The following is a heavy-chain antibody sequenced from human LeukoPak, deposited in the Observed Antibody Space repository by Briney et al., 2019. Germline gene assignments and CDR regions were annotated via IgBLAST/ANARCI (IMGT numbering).Heavy chain of an antibody. V-gene: IGHV3-21*01. CDR3: AREGRSWSFDY. Sequence: GGSLRLSCAASAFTFSTYSMNWVRQAPRKGLGWVSSTSSSSSYIYYADSVKGRFTISRDNAKNSLYLQLNSLRAEDTAVYYCAREGRSWSFDYWGQGTLVTVSS. D-gene: IGHD6-13*01. J-gene: IGHJ4*02. CDR1: AFTFSTYS. CDR2: TSSSSSYI.